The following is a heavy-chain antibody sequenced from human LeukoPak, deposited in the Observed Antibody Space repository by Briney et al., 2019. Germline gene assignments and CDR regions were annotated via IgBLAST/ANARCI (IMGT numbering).Heavy chain of an antibody. D-gene: IGHD2-2*01. CDR1: GITFRNYW. CDR2: IKEDGSDK. CDR3: HQPITLPA. Sequence: PGESLRLSCAASGITFRNYWMSWVRQAPGKGLEWVAFIKEDGSDKHYVDSVKGRFTISRDNAQNSLYLQMNSLRAEDTAVYFCHQPITLPAWGQGTLVTVSS. V-gene: IGHV3-7*01. J-gene: IGHJ5*02.